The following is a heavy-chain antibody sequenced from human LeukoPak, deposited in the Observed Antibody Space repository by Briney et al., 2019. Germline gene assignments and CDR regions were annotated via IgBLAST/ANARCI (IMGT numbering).Heavy chain of an antibody. J-gene: IGHJ4*02. CDR2: ISGSGGST. V-gene: IGHV3-23*01. CDR3: AKYDCSSTSCYFDY. D-gene: IGHD2-2*01. Sequence: SGGSLRLSCAASGFTFSSYAMSWVRQAPGKGLEWVSAISGSGGSTYYADSVEGRFTISRDNSKNTLYLQMNSLRAEDTAVYYCAKYDCSSTSCYFDYWGQGTLVTVSS. CDR1: GFTFSSYA.